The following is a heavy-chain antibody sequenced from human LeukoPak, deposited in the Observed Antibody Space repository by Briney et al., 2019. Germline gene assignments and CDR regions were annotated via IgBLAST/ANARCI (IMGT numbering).Heavy chain of an antibody. J-gene: IGHJ3*02. CDR2: ISGSGGDT. CDR1: GFSFSSHV. CDR3: ARDRSGYYLDAFDI. Sequence: PGGSLRLSCAASGFSFSSHVMHWVRQAPGKGLEWVSGISGSGGDTYYADSVKGRFTISRDNSKNTLYLQMNSLRAEDTAVYYCARDRSGYYLDAFDIWGQGTMVTVSS. D-gene: IGHD3-22*01. V-gene: IGHV3-23*01.